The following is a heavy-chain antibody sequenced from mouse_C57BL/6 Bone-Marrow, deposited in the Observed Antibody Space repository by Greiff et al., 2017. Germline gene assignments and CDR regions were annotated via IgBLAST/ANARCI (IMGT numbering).Heavy chain of an antibody. V-gene: IGHV5-15*01. Sequence: EVNLVESGGGLVQPGGSLKLSCAASGFTFSDYGMAWVRQAPRKGPEWVAFISNLAYSIYYADTVTGRFTISRENAKNTLYLEMSSLRSEDTAMYYCARAYYSNYPWFAYWGQGTLVTVSA. CDR3: ARAYYSNYPWFAY. D-gene: IGHD2-5*01. CDR1: GFTFSDYG. CDR2: ISNLAYSI. J-gene: IGHJ3*01.